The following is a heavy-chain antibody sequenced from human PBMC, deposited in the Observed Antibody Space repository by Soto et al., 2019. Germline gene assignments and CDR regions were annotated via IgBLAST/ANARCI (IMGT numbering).Heavy chain of an antibody. CDR3: ARAPKVSGSAQTRPDF. Sequence: SETLSLTCAVNGGPFSGYYWSWIRQSPGKGLEWIGEINHSGSTDYNPSLKSRVTISVDTSKNQFSLKVNSVTAADTAVYYCARAPKVSGSAQTRPDFWGQGSLVTVSS. CDR1: GGPFSGYY. J-gene: IGHJ4*02. CDR2: INHSGST. V-gene: IGHV4-34*01. D-gene: IGHD6-6*01.